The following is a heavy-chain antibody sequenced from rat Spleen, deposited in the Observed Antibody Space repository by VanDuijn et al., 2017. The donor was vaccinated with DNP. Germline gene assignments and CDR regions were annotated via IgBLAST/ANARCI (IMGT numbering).Heavy chain of an antibody. V-gene: IGHV5-7*01. J-gene: IGHJ2*01. CDR2: ISSSGDKI. D-gene: IGHD1-10*01. CDR3: VTHPNNWGAFDY. CDR1: GFTFSDYN. Sequence: EVQLVESGGGLVQPGRSLKLSCAASGFTFSDYNMAWVRQAPKKGLEWVATISSSGDKIYYRDSVKGRFTISRDNAKSTLYLQMDSLRSEDTATYYCVTHPNNWGAFDYWGQGVMVTVSS.